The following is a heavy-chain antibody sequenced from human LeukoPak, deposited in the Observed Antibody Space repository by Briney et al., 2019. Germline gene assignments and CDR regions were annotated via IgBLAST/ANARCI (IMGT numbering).Heavy chain of an antibody. D-gene: IGHD7-27*01. CDR3: ARNYLGLSY. CDR1: GYTFTISD. Sequence: ASVKVSCKASGYTFTISDIIWVRQATGQGLEWMGWMNPNSGYTGSAQKFQGRVTMTSDTSISTAYMELSSLRSEDTAVYYCARNYLGLSYWGQGTLVTVSS. J-gene: IGHJ4*02. CDR2: MNPNSGYT. V-gene: IGHV1-8*01.